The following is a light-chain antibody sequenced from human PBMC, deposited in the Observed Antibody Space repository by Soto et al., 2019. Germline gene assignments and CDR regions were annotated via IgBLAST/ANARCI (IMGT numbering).Light chain of an antibody. CDR3: QQYGSSPTWT. V-gene: IGKV3-20*01. J-gene: IGKJ1*01. Sequence: TQSPSSLSASVGDRVTITCRASQSVSNNYLAWYQQKPGQAPRLLIYGASNRAAGIPDRFSGSGSGTDFTLTISRLEPEDFAVYYCQQYGSSPTWTFGQGTKVDIK. CDR1: QSVSNNY. CDR2: GAS.